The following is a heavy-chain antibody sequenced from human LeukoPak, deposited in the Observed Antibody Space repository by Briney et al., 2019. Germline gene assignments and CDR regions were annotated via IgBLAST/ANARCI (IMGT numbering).Heavy chain of an antibody. D-gene: IGHD6-13*01. Sequence: PGGSLRLSCAASGFTFSSYWMHWVRQAPGKGLVWVSRINSDGSSTSYADSVKGRFTISRDNAKNTLYLQMNSLRAEDTAVYYCARAGPIAAAGTPYYYYGMDVWGQGTTVTVSS. CDR2: INSDGSST. CDR1: GFTFSSYW. CDR3: ARAGPIAAAGTPYYYYGMDV. V-gene: IGHV3-74*01. J-gene: IGHJ6*02.